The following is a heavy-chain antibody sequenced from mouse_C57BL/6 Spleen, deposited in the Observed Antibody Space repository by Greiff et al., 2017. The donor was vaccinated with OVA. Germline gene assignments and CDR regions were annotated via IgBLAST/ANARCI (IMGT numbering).Heavy chain of an antibody. Sequence: VQLKESGPELVKPGASVKISCKASGYSFTDYNMNWVKQSNGKSLEWIGVINPNYGTTSYNQKFKGKATLTVDQSSSTAYMQLNSLTSEDSAVYYCARSGYGGGYFDCWGQGTTLTVSS. CDR3: ARSGYGGGYFDC. V-gene: IGHV1-39*01. D-gene: IGHD1-1*02. J-gene: IGHJ2*01. CDR1: GYSFTDYN. CDR2: INPNYGTT.